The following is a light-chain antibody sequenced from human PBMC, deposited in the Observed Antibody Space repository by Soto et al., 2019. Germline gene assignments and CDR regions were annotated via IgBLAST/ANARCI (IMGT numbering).Light chain of an antibody. J-gene: IGLJ2*01. Sequence: QSALTQPASVSGSPGQSITISCTGSSSDIGTYNLVSWYQQQPGNAPKLILYEVSRRPSGVPTRFTGSKSGNTASLTISGVPPEEAADYYHYSNVGGGTFVFGGGTKLTVL. CDR1: SSDIGTYNL. CDR3: YSNVGGGTFV. CDR2: EVS. V-gene: IGLV2-23*02.